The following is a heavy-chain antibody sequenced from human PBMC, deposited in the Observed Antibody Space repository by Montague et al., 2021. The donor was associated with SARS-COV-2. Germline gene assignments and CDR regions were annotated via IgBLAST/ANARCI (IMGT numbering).Heavy chain of an antibody. Sequence: SLRLSCAASGFTFSSSAMHWVRQAPGQGLEWVAVLSYDGSNNYYAYSXKVRFPISRDNSKNTLYLQLHSLRAKDTAVYYCSRDPFYYDILTGYIYPAYYYYYGMDVWGQGTKVTVSS. CDR2: LSYDGSNN. D-gene: IGHD3-9*01. CDR1: GFTFSSSA. CDR3: SRDPFYYDILTGYIYPAYYYYYGMDV. J-gene: IGHJ6*02. V-gene: IGHV3-30-3*01.